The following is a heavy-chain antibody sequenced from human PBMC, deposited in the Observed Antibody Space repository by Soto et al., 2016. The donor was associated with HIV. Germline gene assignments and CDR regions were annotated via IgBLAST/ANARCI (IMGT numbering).Heavy chain of an antibody. CDR1: GGSFSGYY. V-gene: IGHV4-34*01. D-gene: IGHD6-19*01. J-gene: IGHJ6*02. CDR3: ARVLWLAVAGTTDYYYYGMDV. CDR2: INYRGST. Sequence: QVQLQQWGAGLLKPSETLSLTCAVYGGSFSGYYWSWIRQPPGKGLEWIGEINYRGSTNHNPPLKSRVTMSVDTSKNQFSLKLNSVTAADTGVYYCARVLWLAVAGTTDYYYYGMDVWGQGTTVTVSS.